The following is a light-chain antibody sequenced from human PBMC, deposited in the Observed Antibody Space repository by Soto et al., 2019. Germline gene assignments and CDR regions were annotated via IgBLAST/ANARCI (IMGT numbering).Light chain of an antibody. J-gene: IGLJ1*01. V-gene: IGLV2-8*01. CDR1: SSDVGGYDF. Sequence: QSVLDQPPSASGSPGQSVTISCTGTSSDVGGYDFVSWYQQHPGKAPKLMIHEVSKRPSGVPDRFSGSKSGNTASLTVSGLQAEDEADYYCSSYAGSNNYVFGTGTKVTV. CDR3: SSYAGSNNYV. CDR2: EVS.